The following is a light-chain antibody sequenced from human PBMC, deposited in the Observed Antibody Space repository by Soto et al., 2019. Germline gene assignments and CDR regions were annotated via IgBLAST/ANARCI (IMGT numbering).Light chain of an antibody. V-gene: IGKV1-5*01. CDR1: QSISSW. Sequence: DIRITQSPSTLSASVGDRVTITCRASQSISSWLAWYQQKPGNAPKLLVYDASTSQSGVASRFSGSGSGTEFTLIISSLQPDDYATYYCHQYTNNNSPLMFGGGTKVDI. CDR2: DAS. J-gene: IGKJ4*02. CDR3: HQYTNNNSPLM.